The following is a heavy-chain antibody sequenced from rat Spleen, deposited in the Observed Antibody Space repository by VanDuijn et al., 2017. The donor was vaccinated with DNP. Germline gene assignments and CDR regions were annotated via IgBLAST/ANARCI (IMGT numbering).Heavy chain of an antibody. V-gene: IGHV3-1*01. Sequence: EVQLQESGPGLVKPSQSLSLTCSVTGYSITSDYWGWIRKFPGNKMEYIGHISYSGSTNYNPSLKSRVSITRDTSKNHFFLHLNSVTTEDTATYYCARWTRYFDYWGQGVMVTVSS. CDR2: ISYSGST. CDR3: ARWTRYFDY. CDR1: GYSITSDY. D-gene: IGHD1-7*01. J-gene: IGHJ2*01.